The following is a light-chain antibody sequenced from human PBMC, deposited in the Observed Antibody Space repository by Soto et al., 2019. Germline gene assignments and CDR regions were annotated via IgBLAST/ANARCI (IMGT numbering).Light chain of an antibody. V-gene: IGLV2-18*02. CDR1: SSDVGSYNR. CDR3: SSYTSSSTFA. Sequence: QSVLTQPPSVSGSPGQSVTISCTGTSSDVGSYNRVSRYQQPPGTAPKLMIYEVSNRPSGVPDRFSGSKSGNTASLTISGLQAEDEADYYCSSYTSSSTFAFGGGTKVTVL. J-gene: IGLJ2*01. CDR2: EVS.